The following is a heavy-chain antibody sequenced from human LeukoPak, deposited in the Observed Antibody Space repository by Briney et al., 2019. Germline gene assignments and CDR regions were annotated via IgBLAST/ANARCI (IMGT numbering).Heavy chain of an antibody. CDR3: ARPAVAGWATHFDS. J-gene: IGHJ4*02. CDR2: IIYSGNT. Sequence: SETLSLICTASSGSISSTSYYWGWIRQPPGRGLEWIGGIIYSGNTYYNPSLKSRVTISVDTTKNQFSLKLTSVTAADTAVYYCARPAVAGWATHFDSWGQGTLVTVSS. V-gene: IGHV4-39*01. CDR1: SGSISSTSYY. D-gene: IGHD6-19*01.